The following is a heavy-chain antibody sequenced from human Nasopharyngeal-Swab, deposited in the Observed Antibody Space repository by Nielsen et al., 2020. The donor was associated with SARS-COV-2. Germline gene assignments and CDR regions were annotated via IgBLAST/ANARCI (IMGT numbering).Heavy chain of an antibody. CDR2: INHSGST. Sequence: SETLSLTCAVYGGSFSGYYWSWIRQLPGKGLEWIGEINHSGSTNYNPSLKSRVTISVDTSKNQFSLKLSSVTAADTAVYYCARGPTWKNWFDPWGQGTLVTVSS. CDR3: ARGPTWKNWFDP. V-gene: IGHV4-34*01. CDR1: GGSFSGYY. J-gene: IGHJ5*02. D-gene: IGHD1-1*01.